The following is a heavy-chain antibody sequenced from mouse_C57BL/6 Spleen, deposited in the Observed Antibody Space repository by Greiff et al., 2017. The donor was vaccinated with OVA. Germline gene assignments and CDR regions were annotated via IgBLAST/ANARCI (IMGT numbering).Heavy chain of an antibody. CDR1: GFTFSDAW. J-gene: IGHJ4*01. CDR3: TTAVVARDYAMDY. V-gene: IGHV6-6*01. D-gene: IGHD1-1*01. Sequence: EVKLMESGGGLVQPGGSMKLSCAASGFTFSDAWMDWVRQSPEKGLEWVAEIRNKANNHETYYAESVKGRFTISRDDSKSSVYLQMNSLRAEDTGIYYCTTAVVARDYAMDYWGQGTSVTVSS. CDR2: IRNKANNHET.